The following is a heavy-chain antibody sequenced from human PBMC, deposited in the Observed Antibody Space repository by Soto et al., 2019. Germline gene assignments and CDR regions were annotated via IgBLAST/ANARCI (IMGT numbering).Heavy chain of an antibody. D-gene: IGHD3-9*01. J-gene: IGHJ3*02. CDR1: GFTFDDYA. CDR3: AKARYFDWIDAFDI. Sequence: PGGSLRLSCAASGFTFDDYAMHWVRQAPGKGLEWVSGISWNSGSIGYADSVKGRFTISRDNAKNSLYLQMNSLRAEDTALYYCAKARYFDWIDAFDIWGQGTMVTVS. CDR2: ISWNSGSI. V-gene: IGHV3-9*01.